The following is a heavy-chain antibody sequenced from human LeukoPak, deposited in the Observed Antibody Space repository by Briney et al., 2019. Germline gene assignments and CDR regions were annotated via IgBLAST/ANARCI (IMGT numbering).Heavy chain of an antibody. CDR3: AREDYTNRGYYYYYMDV. Sequence: ASVKVSCKASGYTFTSYDINWVRQATGQGLEWMGWMNPNSGNTGYAQKFQGRVTMTRNTSISTAYMELSSLRSEDTAVYYCAREDYTNRGYYYYYMDVWGKGTTVTVSS. D-gene: IGHD4-11*01. J-gene: IGHJ6*03. V-gene: IGHV1-8*01. CDR2: MNPNSGNT. CDR1: GYTFTSYD.